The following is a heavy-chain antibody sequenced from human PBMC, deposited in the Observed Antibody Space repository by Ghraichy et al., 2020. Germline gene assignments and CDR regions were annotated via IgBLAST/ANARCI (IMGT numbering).Heavy chain of an antibody. CDR2: FDPEDGET. CDR1: GYTLTELS. V-gene: IGHV1-24*01. CDR3: ATALQSRVVIQDAFDI. J-gene: IGHJ3*02. Sequence: ASVKVSCKVSGYTLTELSMHWVRQAPGKGLEWMGGFDPEDGETIYAQKFQGRVTMTEDTSTDTAYMELSSLRSEDTAVYYCATALQSRVVIQDAFDIWGQGTMVTVSS. D-gene: IGHD3-3*01.